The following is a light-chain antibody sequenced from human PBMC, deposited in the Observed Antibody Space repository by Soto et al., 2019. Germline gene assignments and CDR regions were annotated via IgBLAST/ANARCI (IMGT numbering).Light chain of an antibody. Sequence: EIVMTQSPATLAVSPGDTVTLSCRASQTLSDNLAWYQQKPGQAPRLLIFRASTRATDVPARFSARGSGTEFTLTISGLESEDFAAYYCHQYSHWPPWTFGPGTKVEIK. CDR3: HQYSHWPPWT. CDR2: RAS. V-gene: IGKV3-15*01. CDR1: QTLSDN. J-gene: IGKJ1*01.